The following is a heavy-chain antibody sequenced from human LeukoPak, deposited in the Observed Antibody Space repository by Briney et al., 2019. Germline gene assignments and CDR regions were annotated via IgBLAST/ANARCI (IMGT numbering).Heavy chain of an antibody. J-gene: IGHJ4*02. CDR3: ASSLSGSYASDY. D-gene: IGHD1-26*01. V-gene: IGHV1-69*02. CDR2: IIPILGIA. Sequence: SVKVSCKASGGTFSSYTIRWVRQAPGQGLEWMGRIIPILGIANYAQKFQGRVTITADKSTSTAYMELSSLRSEDTAVYYCASSLSGSYASDYWGQGTLVTVSS. CDR1: GGTFSSYT.